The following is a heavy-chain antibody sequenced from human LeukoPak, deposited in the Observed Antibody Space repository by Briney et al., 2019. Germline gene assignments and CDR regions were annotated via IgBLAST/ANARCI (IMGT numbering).Heavy chain of an antibody. V-gene: IGHV4-39*01. CDR3: ERLPYTSGWLYNWFDP. CDR2: IYFSGST. CDR1: GGSISSSIYY. J-gene: IGHJ5*01. D-gene: IGHD6-19*01. Sequence: SETLPLTCNVSGGSISSSIYYWGWVHQPPGKGLEWIGNIYFSGSTYYNPSLKSRVTISVDTSRNQFSLNLTSVTAADTAVYYCERLPYTSGWLYNWFDPWGQGTLVTVSS.